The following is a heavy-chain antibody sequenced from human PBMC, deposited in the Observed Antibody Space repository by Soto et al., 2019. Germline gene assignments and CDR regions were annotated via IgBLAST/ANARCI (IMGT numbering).Heavy chain of an antibody. V-gene: IGHV3-23*01. CDR3: AKVRPLVVVGRGWFDP. CDR1: GFTFSSYA. D-gene: IGHD3-22*01. Sequence: EVQLLESGGGLVQPGGSLRLSCAASGFTFSSYAMSWVRQAPGKGLEWVSAISGSGGSTYYADSVKGRFTISRDNSKNTLYLQMNSLRAEDTAVYYCAKVRPLVVVGRGWFDPWGQGTLVTVSS. J-gene: IGHJ5*02. CDR2: ISGSGGST.